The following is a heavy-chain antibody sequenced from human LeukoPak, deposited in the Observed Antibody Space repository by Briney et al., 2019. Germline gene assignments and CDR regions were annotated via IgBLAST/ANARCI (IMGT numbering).Heavy chain of an antibody. V-gene: IGHV3-30-3*01. Sequence: PGGSLRLSCVASGFTFSPYIMPWVRQAPGKGLEWVAAISHDGSNEYYADSVKGRFTISRDNSKNTVHLQMNSLRTEDTPVYYCAREGANGDYFNYWGQGTLVTVSS. CDR3: AREGANGDYFNY. CDR1: GFTFSPYI. CDR2: ISHDGSNE. D-gene: IGHD2-8*01. J-gene: IGHJ4*02.